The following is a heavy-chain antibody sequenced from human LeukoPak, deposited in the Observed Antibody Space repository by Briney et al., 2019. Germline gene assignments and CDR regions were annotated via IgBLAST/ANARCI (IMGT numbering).Heavy chain of an antibody. CDR1: GYTFTGYY. CDR3: ARDSPRSYAAGY. V-gene: IGHV1-18*04. D-gene: IGHD2-8*01. CDR2: ISAYNGNT. Sequence: GASVKVSCKASGYTFTGYYMHWVRQAPGQGLEWMGWISAYNGNTNYAQKLQGRVTMTTDTSTSTAYMELRSLRSDDTAVYYCARDSPRSYAAGYWGQGTLVTVSS. J-gene: IGHJ4*02.